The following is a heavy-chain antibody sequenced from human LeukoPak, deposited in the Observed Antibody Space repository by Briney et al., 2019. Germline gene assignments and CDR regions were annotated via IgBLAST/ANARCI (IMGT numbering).Heavy chain of an antibody. V-gene: IGHV1-2*02. Sequence: ASVKVSCKASGYTFTGYYMHWVRQAPGQGLEWMGWINPNSGGTNYAQKFQGRVTMTRDTSISTAYMELSRLRSDDTAVYYCARDIGCSGGSCYLRMPYYYYYMDVWGKGTTVTVSS. CDR3: ARDIGCSGGSCYLRMPYYYYYMDV. J-gene: IGHJ6*03. D-gene: IGHD2-15*01. CDR2: INPNSGGT. CDR1: GYTFTGYY.